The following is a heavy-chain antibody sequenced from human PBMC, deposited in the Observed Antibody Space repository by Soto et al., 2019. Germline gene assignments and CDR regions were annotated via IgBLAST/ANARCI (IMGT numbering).Heavy chain of an antibody. CDR2: ISHSGST. CDR1: GGSFSGYY. CDR3: ARGPMSGWRLCAH. V-gene: IGHV4-34*01. D-gene: IGHD6-19*01. Sequence: QVQVKQWGAGVLKPSETLSLTCGVYGGSFSGYYWTWLRQPPGKGLEGIGEISHSGSTAYNASLWGRVTISIDASKIQLSLNLNSVTAADTAVYYCARGPMSGWRLCAHWGQGILVTVSS. J-gene: IGHJ4*02.